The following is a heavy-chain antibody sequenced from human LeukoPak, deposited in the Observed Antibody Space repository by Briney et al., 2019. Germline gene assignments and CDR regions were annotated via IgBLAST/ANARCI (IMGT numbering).Heavy chain of an antibody. Sequence: GGSLRLSCAASGFTFSSYAMSWARQAPGKGLEWVSAISGSGGSTYYADSVKGRFTISRDNSKNTLYLQMNSLRAEDTAVYYCAKPKSHYGSGSYYHNWGQGTLVSISS. CDR3: AKPKSHYGSGSYYHN. V-gene: IGHV3-23*01. CDR1: GFTFSSYA. D-gene: IGHD3-10*01. CDR2: ISGSGGST. J-gene: IGHJ4*02.